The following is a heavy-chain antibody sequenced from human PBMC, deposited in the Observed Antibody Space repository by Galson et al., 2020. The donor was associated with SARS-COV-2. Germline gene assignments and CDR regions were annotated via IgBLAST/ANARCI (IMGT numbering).Heavy chain of an antibody. J-gene: IGHJ6*02. CDR2: IYSGGST. Sequence: GESLKISCVASGFTVTSNYMSWVRRAPGKGLEWVSIIYSGGSTYYADSVKGRFTISRDNSKNTLYLQMNSLRADDTAVYYCTRGDYYYYGMDVWGQGTTVTVSS. CDR3: TRGDYYYYGMDV. CDR1: GFTVTSNY. V-gene: IGHV3-53*01.